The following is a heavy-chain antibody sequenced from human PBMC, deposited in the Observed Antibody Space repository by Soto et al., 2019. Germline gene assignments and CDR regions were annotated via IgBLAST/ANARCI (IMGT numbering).Heavy chain of an antibody. V-gene: IGHV3-21*03. Sequence: GSLRLSCAASGFIFSSYSMNWVRQAPGKGLEWVSSISSSSSYIYYAAPVKGRFTISRDDSKNTLYLQMNSLKTEDTAVYYCTTDGFVDTAMALFDYWGQGTLVTVSS. D-gene: IGHD5-18*01. CDR1: GFIFSSYS. J-gene: IGHJ4*02. CDR2: ISSSSSYI. CDR3: TTDGFVDTAMALFDY.